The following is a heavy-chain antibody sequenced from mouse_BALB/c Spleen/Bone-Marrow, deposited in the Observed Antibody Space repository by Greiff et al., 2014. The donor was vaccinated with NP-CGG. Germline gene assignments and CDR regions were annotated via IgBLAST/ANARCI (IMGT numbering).Heavy chain of an antibody. J-gene: IGHJ1*01. CDR2: IWAGGST. V-gene: IGHV2-9*02. Sequence: QVQLKPSGPGLVAPSQSLSITCPVSGFSLTSYGVHWVRQPPGKGLGWLGVIWAGGSTNYNSALMSRLSISKDNSKSQVFLKMNSLQTDDTAMYYCARGGIYWYFDVWGAGTTVTVSS. CDR3: ARGGIYWYFDV. CDR1: GFSLTSYG.